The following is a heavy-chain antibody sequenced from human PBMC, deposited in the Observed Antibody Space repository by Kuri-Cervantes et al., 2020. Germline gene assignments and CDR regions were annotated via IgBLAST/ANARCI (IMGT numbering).Heavy chain of an antibody. J-gene: IGHJ3*02. CDR1: GFTFTNYW. CDR3: ASNYYDSSGYLIDI. D-gene: IGHD3-22*01. CDR2: INHSGST. Sequence: ESLKISCAASGFTFTNYWMSWVRQAPGKGLEWIGEINHSGSTNYNPSLKSRVTISVDTSKNQFSLKLSSVTAADTAVYYCASNYYDSSGYLIDIWGQGTMVTVSS. V-gene: IGHV4-34*01.